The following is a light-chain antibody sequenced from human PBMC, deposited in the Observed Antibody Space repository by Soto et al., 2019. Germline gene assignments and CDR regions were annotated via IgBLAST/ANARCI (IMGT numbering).Light chain of an antibody. CDR3: QQYDIWPRT. V-gene: IGKV3-15*01. CDR2: GAS. CDR1: QSVSSSY. Sequence: TQSPVTLSLSPVELATLSCRYSQSVSSSYLAWYQQKPGQAPRLLIYGASNRATGIPARFSGGGSGTEFTLTITSLQSEDFAVYYCQQYDIWPRTFGQGTKVDNK. J-gene: IGKJ1*01.